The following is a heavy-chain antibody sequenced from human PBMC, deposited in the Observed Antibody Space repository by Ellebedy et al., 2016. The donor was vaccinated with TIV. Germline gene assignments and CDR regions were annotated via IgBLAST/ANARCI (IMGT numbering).Heavy chain of an antibody. CDR1: GFTFSSYS. D-gene: IGHD3-10*01. J-gene: IGHJ4*02. Sequence: GESLKISXAASGFTFSSYSMNWVRQAPGKGLEWVSSISSSSSYIYYADSVKGRFTISRDNSKNTLYLQMNSLRAEDTAVYYCAKDGLNYWGQGTLVTVSS. CDR2: ISSSSSYI. CDR3: AKDGLNY. V-gene: IGHV3-21*04.